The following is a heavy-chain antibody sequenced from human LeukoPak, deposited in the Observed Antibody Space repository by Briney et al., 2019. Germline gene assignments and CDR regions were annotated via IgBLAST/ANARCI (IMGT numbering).Heavy chain of an antibody. Sequence: GGSLRLSCAASGFTFSSYWMPWVRHTPGKGLVWVSRIKGDGSSTSYADSVKGRFTISRDNAKNTLYLQMNSLRAEDTAVYYCAKVSPVGYFDYWGQGTLVTVSS. CDR1: GFTFSSYW. CDR2: IKGDGSST. J-gene: IGHJ4*02. CDR3: AKVSPVGYFDY. V-gene: IGHV3-74*01.